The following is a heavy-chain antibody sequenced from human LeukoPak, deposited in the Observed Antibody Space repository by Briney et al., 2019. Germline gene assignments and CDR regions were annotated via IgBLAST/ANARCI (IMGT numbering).Heavy chain of an antibody. CDR3: ARDALWFGELLEGDRWFDP. D-gene: IGHD3-10*01. V-gene: IGHV1-18*04. J-gene: IGHJ5*02. CDR2: ISAYNGNT. CDR1: GYTFTSYG. Sequence: ASVKVSCTASGYTFTSYGISWVRQAPGQGLERMGWISAYNGNTNYAQKLQGRVTMTTDTSTSTAYMELRSLRSDDTAVYYCARDALWFGELLEGDRWFDPWGQGTLVTVSS.